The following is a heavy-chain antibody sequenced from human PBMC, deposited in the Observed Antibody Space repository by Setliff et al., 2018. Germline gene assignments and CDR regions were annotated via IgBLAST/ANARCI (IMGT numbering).Heavy chain of an antibody. Sequence: PSETLSLTCTVSGGSLSSYYWSWFRQPPGKGLEWIGYIHYSGYTNYNPSLKSRVTISIDTSKNQFSLQLSSVTAADTAVYYCARGGTWSDAFDTWGQGTMVTVSS. D-gene: IGHD1-1*01. CDR3: ARGGTWSDAFDT. CDR1: GGSLSSYY. V-gene: IGHV4-59*01. J-gene: IGHJ3*02. CDR2: IHYSGYT.